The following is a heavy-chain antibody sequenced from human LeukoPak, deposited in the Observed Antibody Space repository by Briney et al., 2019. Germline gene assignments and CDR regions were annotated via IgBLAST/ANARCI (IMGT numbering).Heavy chain of an antibody. D-gene: IGHD5-18*01. CDR1: GFTVSSYA. CDR3: ARARGSYVTWDWFDP. V-gene: IGHV3-30-3*01. Sequence: GGSLRLSCAASGFTVSSYAMHWVRQAPGKGLEWVAVISYDGSNKYYADSVKGRFTISRDNSKNTLYLQMNSLRAEDTAVYYCARARGSYVTWDWFDPWGQGTLVTVSS. CDR2: ISYDGSNK. J-gene: IGHJ5*02.